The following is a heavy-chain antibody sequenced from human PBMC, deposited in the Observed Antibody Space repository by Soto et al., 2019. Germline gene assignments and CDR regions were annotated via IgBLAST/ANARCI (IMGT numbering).Heavy chain of an antibody. CDR2: ISSSGTYT. CDR1: GFTFSDYY. V-gene: IGHV3-11*06. Sequence: GGSLRLSCAASGFTFSDYYMSWIRQAPGKGLEWVSYISSSGTYTNYADSVKGRFTISRDNAKNSVYLQMNSLRAEDTAVYYCARGPDIVRVPPQIGFVARGEGMLVSVS. J-gene: IGHJ4*02. D-gene: IGHD2-8*01. CDR3: ARGPDIVRVPPQIGFVA.